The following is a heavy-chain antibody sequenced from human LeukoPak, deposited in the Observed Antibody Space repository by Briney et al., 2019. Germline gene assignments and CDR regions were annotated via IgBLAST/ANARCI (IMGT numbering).Heavy chain of an antibody. CDR2: IDPSDSYT. CDR1: GYSFTSYW. J-gene: IGHJ2*01. CDR3: ARQHGLAAADRYFDL. D-gene: IGHD6-13*01. V-gene: IGHV5-10-1*01. Sequence: GESLKISCKGSGYSFTSYWISWVRQMPGKGLEWMGRIDPSDSYTNYSPSFQGHVTISADKSITTAYLQWSSLKASDTAMCYCARQHGLAAADRYFDLWGRGTLVTVSS.